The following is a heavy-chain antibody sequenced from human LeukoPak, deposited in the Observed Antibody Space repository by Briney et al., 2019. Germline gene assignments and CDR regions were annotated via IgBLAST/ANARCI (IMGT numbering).Heavy chain of an antibody. CDR2: IYYSGRT. V-gene: IGHV4-59*01. CDR3: ARGFYSPHY. J-gene: IGHJ4*02. Sequence: PSETLSLTCFVSVGSISSLYWSWVRQPPGKGLEWIGYIYYSGRTYYNPSLKSRITISVDTSKNQFSLKLSSVTAADTAVYYCARGFYSPHYWGQGTLVSVSS. D-gene: IGHD4-11*01. CDR1: VGSISSLY.